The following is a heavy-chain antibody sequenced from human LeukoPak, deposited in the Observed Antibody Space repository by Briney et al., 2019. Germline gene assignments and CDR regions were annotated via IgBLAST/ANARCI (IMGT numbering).Heavy chain of an antibody. V-gene: IGHV3-7*01. D-gene: IGHD3-22*01. Sequence: GGSLRLSCVASGFTFSSYWMSWVRQAPGKGLERVANIKQDEGQKYYVDSVKGRFTISRDNAKNSLYLQMNSLRAEDTAVYYCARDLYRIVVVPHYFDYWGQGTLVTVSS. J-gene: IGHJ4*02. CDR3: ARDLYRIVVVPHYFDY. CDR1: GFTFSSYW. CDR2: IKQDEGQK.